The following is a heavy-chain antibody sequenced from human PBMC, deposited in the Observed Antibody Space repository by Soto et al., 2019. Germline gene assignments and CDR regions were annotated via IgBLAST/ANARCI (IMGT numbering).Heavy chain of an antibody. CDR3: ARRMTTVTLYYFDY. CDR1: GGSFSGYY. CDR2: INHSGST. D-gene: IGHD4-17*01. V-gene: IGHV4-34*01. J-gene: IGHJ4*02. Sequence: QVQLQQWGAGLLKPSETLSLTCAVYGGSFSGYYWSWIRQPPGKGLEWIGEINHSGSTNYNPSLKSQVTISVDTSKNQFSLKLSSVTAADTAVYYCARRMTTVTLYYFDYWGQGTLVTVSS.